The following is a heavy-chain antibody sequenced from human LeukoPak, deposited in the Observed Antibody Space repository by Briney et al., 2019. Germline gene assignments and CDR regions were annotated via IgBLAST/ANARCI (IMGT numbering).Heavy chain of an antibody. J-gene: IGHJ4*02. CDR1: GFSFSSYA. V-gene: IGHV3-53*04. Sequence: GGSLRLSCAASGFSFSSYAMTWARQAPGKGLEWVSVIYSGGSTYYADSVKGRFTISRHNSKNTLYLQMNSLRAEDTAVYYCARGGVATNSPNDYWGQGTLVTVSS. D-gene: IGHD5-24*01. CDR2: IYSGGST. CDR3: ARGGVATNSPNDY.